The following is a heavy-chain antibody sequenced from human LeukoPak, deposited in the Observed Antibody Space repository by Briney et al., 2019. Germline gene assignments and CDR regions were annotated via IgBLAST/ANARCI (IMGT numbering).Heavy chain of an antibody. V-gene: IGHV1-3*01. Sequence: GASVKVSCKASGYTFTSYAMHWVRQAPGQRLEWMGWINAGNGNRKYSQKFQGRVTITRDTSASTAYMELSSLRSEDTAVYYCAREGGYSYGYGNDYWGQGTLVTVSS. CDR2: INAGNGNR. CDR1: GYTFTSYA. CDR3: AREGGYSYGYGNDY. J-gene: IGHJ4*02. D-gene: IGHD5-18*01.